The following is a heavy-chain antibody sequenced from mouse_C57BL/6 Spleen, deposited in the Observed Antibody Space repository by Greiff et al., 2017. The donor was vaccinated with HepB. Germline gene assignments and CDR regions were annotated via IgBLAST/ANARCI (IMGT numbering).Heavy chain of an antibody. CDR2: INYDGSST. D-gene: IGHD1-1*02. J-gene: IGHJ2*01. CDR3: ARDRGGKGLYYFDY. CDR1: GFTFSDYY. V-gene: IGHV5-16*01. Sequence: EVNVVESEGGLVQPGSSMKLSCTASGFTFSDYYMAWVRQVPEKGLEWVANINYDGSSTYYLDSLKSRFIISRDNAKNILYLQMSSLKSEDTATYYCARDRGGKGLYYFDYWGQGTTLTVSS.